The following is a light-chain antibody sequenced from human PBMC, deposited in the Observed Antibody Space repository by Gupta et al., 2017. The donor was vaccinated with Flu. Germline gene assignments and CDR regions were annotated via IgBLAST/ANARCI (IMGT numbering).Light chain of an antibody. CDR1: ALSKLY. J-gene: IGLJ1*01. Sequence: SFELTQPPSVPVSPGQTARITRSGDALSKLYTYWYQQTPGPVPVLIIYKDSVRPSGIPDRFSGSSSGTTVTLTISRVQAEDEAHYYCQSAADSGSYYVFGVGTRVTVL. CDR3: QSAADSGSYYV. CDR2: KDS. V-gene: IGLV3-25*02.